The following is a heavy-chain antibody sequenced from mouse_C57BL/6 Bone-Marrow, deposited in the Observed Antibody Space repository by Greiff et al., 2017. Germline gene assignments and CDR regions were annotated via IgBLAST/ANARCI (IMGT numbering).Heavy chain of an antibody. CDR3: ARKGRITTVVSDWYFDV. CDR2: IWSGGST. J-gene: IGHJ1*03. V-gene: IGHV2-2*01. Sequence: VKLVESGPGLVQPSQSLSITCTVSGFSLTSYGVHWVRQSPGKGLEWLGVIWSGGSTDYNAAFISRLSISKDNSKSQVFFKMNSLQADDTAIYYCARKGRITTVVSDWYFDVWGTGTTVTVSS. CDR1: GFSLTSYG. D-gene: IGHD1-1*01.